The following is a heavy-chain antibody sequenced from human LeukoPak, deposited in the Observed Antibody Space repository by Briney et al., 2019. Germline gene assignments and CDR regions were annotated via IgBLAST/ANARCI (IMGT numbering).Heavy chain of an antibody. V-gene: IGHV3-11*04. CDR2: ISTSGSSI. D-gene: IGHD6-19*01. CDR3: ARDSLGTSSGWFDP. Sequence: GGSLRLSCAASGFTFSDYYMSWIRQAPGRGLEWVSHISTSGSSIYYADSVKGRVTISRDNAKNSLYLQMNSLRTEDTAVYYCARDSLGTSSGWFDPWGQGTLVTVSS. J-gene: IGHJ5*02. CDR1: GFTFSDYY.